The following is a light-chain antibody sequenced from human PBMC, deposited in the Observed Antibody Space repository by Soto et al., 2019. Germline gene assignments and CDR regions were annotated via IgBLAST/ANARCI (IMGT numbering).Light chain of an antibody. CDR1: QSVNIY. CDR2: GAS. V-gene: IGKV3D-15*01. Sequence: EIVMTQSPATLSVSPVERATLSGRASQSVNIYLAWYQQKPGQAPRLLIFGASYRATGIPARFSGSGSGTEFNLTISSLQSEDFAVYFCQQYDDWLRLTFGGGTKVDIK. CDR3: QQYDDWLRLT. J-gene: IGKJ4*01.